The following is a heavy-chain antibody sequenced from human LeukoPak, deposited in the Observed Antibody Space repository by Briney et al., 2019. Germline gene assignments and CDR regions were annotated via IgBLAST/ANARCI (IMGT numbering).Heavy chain of an antibody. CDR1: GGTFSSYA. CDR3: ARKQFAYCSSTSCSYSDLAFVYYGMDV. J-gene: IGHJ6*02. D-gene: IGHD2-2*01. CDR2: IIPIFGTA. V-gene: IGHV1-69*13. Sequence: SVKVSCNASGGTFSSYAISWVRQAPGQGLEWMGGIIPIFGTANYAQKFQGRVTITADESTSTAYMELSSLRSEDTAVYYCARKQFAYCSSTSCSYSDLAFVYYGMDVWGQGTTVTVSS.